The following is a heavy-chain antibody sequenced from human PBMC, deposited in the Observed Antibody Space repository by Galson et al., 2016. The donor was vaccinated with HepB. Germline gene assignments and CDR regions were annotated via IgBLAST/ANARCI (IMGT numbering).Heavy chain of an antibody. Sequence: SLRLSCAASGFSFGDYAMNWFRQAPGKGLEWVGFIRNNAYGGTTEHAASVKGRFSISRDDYKSIANLQMKSRKIEDTAVYFCTRSGLQDFDWSAPQYTSGSYSDYWGQGTLVTVSS. V-gene: IGHV3-49*03. CDR2: IRNNAYGGTT. D-gene: IGHD3-9*01. CDR1: GFSFGDYA. J-gene: IGHJ4*02. CDR3: TRSGLQDFDWSAPQYTSGSYSDY.